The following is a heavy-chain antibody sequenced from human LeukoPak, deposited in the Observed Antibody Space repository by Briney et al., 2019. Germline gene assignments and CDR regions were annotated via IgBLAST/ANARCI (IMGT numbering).Heavy chain of an antibody. Sequence: SETLSLTCTVSGGSISSSSYYWGWIRQPPGKGLEWIGYIYYSGSTNYNPSLKSRVTISVDTSKNQFSLKLSSVTAADTAVYYCARDWHLASYYDSHDAFDIWGQGTMVTVSS. CDR3: ARDWHLASYYDSHDAFDI. D-gene: IGHD3-22*01. CDR1: GGSISSSSYY. CDR2: IYYSGST. J-gene: IGHJ3*02. V-gene: IGHV4-61*01.